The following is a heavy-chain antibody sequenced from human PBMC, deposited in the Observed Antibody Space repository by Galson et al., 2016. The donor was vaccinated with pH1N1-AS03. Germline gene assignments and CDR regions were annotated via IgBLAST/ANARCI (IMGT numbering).Heavy chain of an antibody. J-gene: IGHJ4*02. Sequence: SETLSLTCTASGGSINSSPYYWGWIRQPPGKGLEWIGTIYYRGATYYSPSLKSRVTISIDTSKNQVSLNLSSVPAADTAVYYFARHVSGRYPNNLDSWGQGSLVIVSS. V-gene: IGHV4-39*01. CDR3: ARHVSGRYPNNLDS. D-gene: IGHD1-26*01. CDR2: IYYRGAT. CDR1: GGSINSSPYY.